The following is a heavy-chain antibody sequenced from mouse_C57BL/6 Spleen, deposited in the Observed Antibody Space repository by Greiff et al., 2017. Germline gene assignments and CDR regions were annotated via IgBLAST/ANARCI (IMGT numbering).Heavy chain of an antibody. V-gene: IGHV1-7*01. J-gene: IGHJ2*01. CDR1: GYTFTSYW. CDR2: INPSSGYT. Sequence: QVHVKQSGAELAKPGASVKLSCKASGYTFTSYWMHWVKQRPGQGLEWIGNINPSSGYTKYNQKFKDKATLTADKSSSTAYMQLSSLTYEDSAVYYCTSGDFYYFDYWGQGTTLTVSS. CDR3: TSGDFYYFDY.